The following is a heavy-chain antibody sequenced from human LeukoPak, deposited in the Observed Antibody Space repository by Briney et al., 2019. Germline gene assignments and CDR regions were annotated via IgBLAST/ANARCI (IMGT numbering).Heavy chain of an antibody. V-gene: IGHV4-59*08. D-gene: IGHD2-2*01. J-gene: IGHJ6*03. CDR3: ARTTWDIVVVPAATDIYYMDV. CDR1: GGSISSYY. Sequence: SETLSLTCTVSGGSISSYYWSWIRQPPGKGLEGTGYIYYSESTNYNPSLKSRVTISVDTSKNQFSLKLSSVTAADTAVYYCARTTWDIVVVPAATDIYYMDVWGKGTTVTVSS. CDR2: IYYSEST.